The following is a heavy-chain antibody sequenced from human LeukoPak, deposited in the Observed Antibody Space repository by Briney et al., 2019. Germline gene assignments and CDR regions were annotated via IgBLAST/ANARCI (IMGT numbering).Heavy chain of an antibody. CDR3: AKAPREVWYYFDY. Sequence: PGGSLRLSCAASRFTFSSYWMGWVRQAPGKGLEWVSAISGSGGSTYYADSVKGRFTISRDNSKNTLYLQMNSLRAEDTAVYYCAKAPREVWYYFDYWGQGTLVTVSS. CDR1: RFTFSSYW. V-gene: IGHV3-23*01. D-gene: IGHD3-16*01. CDR2: ISGSGGST. J-gene: IGHJ4*02.